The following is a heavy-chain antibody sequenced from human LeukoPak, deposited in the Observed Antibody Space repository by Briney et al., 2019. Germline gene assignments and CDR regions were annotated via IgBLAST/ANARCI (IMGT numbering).Heavy chain of an antibody. V-gene: IGHV3-21*01. Sequence: GGPLRLSRAASGFTFSSYSMNWVRQAPGKGLEGGSSISSSSNYIYYADSVKGRFTISRDNAKNSLYLQMNSLRAEDTAVYYCARDPSSGWYLKGWFDPWGQGTLVTVSS. J-gene: IGHJ5*02. D-gene: IGHD6-19*01. CDR3: ARDPSSGWYLKGWFDP. CDR1: GFTFSSYS. CDR2: ISSSSNYI.